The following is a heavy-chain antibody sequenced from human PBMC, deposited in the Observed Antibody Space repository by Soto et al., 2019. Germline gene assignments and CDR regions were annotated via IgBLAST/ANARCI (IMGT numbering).Heavy chain of an antibody. Sequence: ASVKVSCKASGGTFSSYAISWVRQAPGQGLEWMGGIIPIFGTANYAQKFQGRVTITADKSTSTAYMELSSLRSEDTAVYYCARDPLDLYYYDSSGYYPPQVNFDYWGQGTLVTVSS. CDR1: GGTFSSYA. J-gene: IGHJ4*02. V-gene: IGHV1-69*06. CDR3: ARDPLDLYYYDSSGYYPPQVNFDY. CDR2: IIPIFGTA. D-gene: IGHD3-22*01.